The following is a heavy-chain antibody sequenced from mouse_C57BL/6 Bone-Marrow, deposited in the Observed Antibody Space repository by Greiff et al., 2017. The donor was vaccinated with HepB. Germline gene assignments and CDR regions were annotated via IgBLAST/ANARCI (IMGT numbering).Heavy chain of an antibody. J-gene: IGHJ1*03. D-gene: IGHD2-1*01. CDR2: IYPGDGDT. V-gene: IGHV1-80*01. CDR1: GYAFSSYW. CDR3: ARNYGNYYWYFDV. Sequence: VKLQQSGAELVKPGASVKISCKASGYAFSSYWMNWVKQRPGKGLEWIGQIYPGDGDTNYNGKFKGTATLTADKASSTAYMQLSSLTSEDSAVFFCARNYGNYYWYFDVWGTGTTVTVSS.